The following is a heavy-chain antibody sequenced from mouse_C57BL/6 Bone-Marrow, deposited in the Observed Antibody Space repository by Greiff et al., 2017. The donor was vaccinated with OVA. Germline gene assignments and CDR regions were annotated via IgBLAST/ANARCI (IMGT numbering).Heavy chain of an antibody. CDR3: ARDDGYLYWYFDV. V-gene: IGHV1-26*01. J-gene: IGHJ1*03. CDR1: GYTFTDYY. D-gene: IGHD2-3*01. CDR2: INPNNGGT. Sequence: VQLKQSGPELVKPGASVKISCKASGYTFTDYYMNWVKQSHGKSLEWIGDINPNNGGTSYNQKFKGKATLTVDKSSSTAYMELRSLTSEDSAVYYCARDDGYLYWYFDVWGTGTTVTVSS.